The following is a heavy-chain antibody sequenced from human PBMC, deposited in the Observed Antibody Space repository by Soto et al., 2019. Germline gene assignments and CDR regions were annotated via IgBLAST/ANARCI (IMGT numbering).Heavy chain of an antibody. J-gene: IGHJ4*02. CDR2: IIASFGTA. Sequence: QVQLVQSGAEVKKPGSSVKVSCKASGGPFSSYAINWVRQAPGQVLEWMGGIIASFGTANYAQKFQGRVTITADESTSTAYMELSSLRSEDTAVDYCARDRGAVWGQGTLVTVSS. CDR3: ARDRGAV. D-gene: IGHD3-10*01. CDR1: GGPFSSYA. V-gene: IGHV1-69*01.